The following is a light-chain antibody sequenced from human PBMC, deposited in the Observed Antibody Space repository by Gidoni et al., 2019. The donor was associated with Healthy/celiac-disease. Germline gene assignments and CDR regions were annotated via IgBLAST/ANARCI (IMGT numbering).Light chain of an antibody. Sequence: SYVLTQPPSVSVAPGQTARITCGGNNSGSKSVHWYQQKPGQAPVLVVYDDSDRPPGIPERFSGSNSGNTATLTISRVEAGDEADYYCQVWDSSSDHFVVFGGGTKLTVL. CDR3: QVWDSSSDHFVV. J-gene: IGLJ2*01. CDR1: NSGSKS. V-gene: IGLV3-21*02. CDR2: DDS.